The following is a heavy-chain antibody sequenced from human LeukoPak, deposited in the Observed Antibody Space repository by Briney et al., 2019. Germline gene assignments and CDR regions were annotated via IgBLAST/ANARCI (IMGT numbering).Heavy chain of an antibody. D-gene: IGHD3-22*01. V-gene: IGHV1-69*04. CDR1: GGPFRSYA. CDR2: IIPILGIA. CDR3: ARGEMPYYYGSSGYPQARLAEYFQH. J-gene: IGHJ1*01. Sequence: SVKVSCKASGGPFRSYAISWLRQAPGHGLGWMGRIIPILGIANYQQKLQGRVTITADKYTSTAYMELSSLRSEDTAVYYCARGEMPYYYGSSGYPQARLAEYFQHWGQGTLVTVSS.